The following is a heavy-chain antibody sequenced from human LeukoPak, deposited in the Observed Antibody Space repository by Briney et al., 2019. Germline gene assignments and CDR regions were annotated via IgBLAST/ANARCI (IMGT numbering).Heavy chain of an antibody. J-gene: IGHJ4*02. CDR3: ARVTYYYDCSGYYYCYFDY. CDR2: IYHSGST. V-gene: IGHV4-38-2*01. CDR1: GYSISSGYY. D-gene: IGHD3-22*01. Sequence: SETLSLTCAVSGYSISSGYYWGWIRQPPGKGLEWIGSIYHSGSTYYNPSLKSRVTISVDTSKNQFSLKLSSVTAADTAVYYCARVTYYYDCSGYYYCYFDYWGQGTLVTVSS.